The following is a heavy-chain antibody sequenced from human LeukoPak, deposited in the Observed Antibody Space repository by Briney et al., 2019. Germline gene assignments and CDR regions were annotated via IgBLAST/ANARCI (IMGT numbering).Heavy chain of an antibody. CDR2: IHHSGSA. V-gene: IGHV4-4*02. J-gene: IGHJ4*02. CDR3: VRDRGEFSYSHGY. Sequence: ASETLSLTCAVSGASISSNWWNWVRQPPGKGLEWIGEIHHSGSANYNPSLKSRVTISLDTSENHFSLRLSSVTAADTAVYYCVRDRGEFSYSHGYWGQGTLVTVSS. D-gene: IGHD1-26*01. CDR1: GASISSNW.